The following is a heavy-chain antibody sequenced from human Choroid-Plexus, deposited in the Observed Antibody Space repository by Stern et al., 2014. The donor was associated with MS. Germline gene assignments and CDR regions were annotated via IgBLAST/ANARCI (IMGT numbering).Heavy chain of an antibody. CDR1: GFTFSNYW. V-gene: IGHV3-74*01. CDR2: LNSDGSNT. Sequence: EVQLVESGGGLVQPGGSLRLSCAASGFTFSNYWMHWVREVPGKGLVWVSRLNSDGSNTNYADSVKGRFTISRDNAKNTLWLQMNSLRAEDTAVYYCARDHSTGLYFFDFWGQGTLVTVSS. CDR3: ARDHSTGLYFFDF. J-gene: IGHJ4*02. D-gene: IGHD6-19*01.